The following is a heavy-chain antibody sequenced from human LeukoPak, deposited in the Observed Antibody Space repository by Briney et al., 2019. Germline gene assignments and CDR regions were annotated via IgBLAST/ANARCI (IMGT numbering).Heavy chain of an antibody. D-gene: IGHD2-2*01. CDR3: AKGMRYCSSTSCAPHVY. V-gene: IGHV3-30*18. CDR1: GFIFSSYG. CDR2: ISRDGSNK. J-gene: IGHJ4*02. Sequence: PGGSLRLSCAASGFIFSSYGMHWVRQAPGKGLEWVAVISRDGSNKYYADSVKGRFTISRDNSKNTLYLQMNSLRAEDTAVYYCAKGMRYCSSTSCAPHVYWGQGTLVTVSS.